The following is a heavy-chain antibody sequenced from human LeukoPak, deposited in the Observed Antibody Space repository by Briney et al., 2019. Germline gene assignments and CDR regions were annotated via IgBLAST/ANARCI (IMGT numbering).Heavy chain of an antibody. D-gene: IGHD3-10*01. CDR3: SPYFGSAFDP. Sequence: PGGSLTLSCAASGFTFSNAWMTWVRQAPGKGLEWVGRIKSKTDGGTTDYAAPVKGRFSISRDDSKNTLYLQMNSLKTEDTAVYYCSPYFGSAFDPWGQGTLVTVSS. J-gene: IGHJ5*02. CDR1: GFTFSNAW. CDR2: IKSKTDGGTT. V-gene: IGHV3-15*01.